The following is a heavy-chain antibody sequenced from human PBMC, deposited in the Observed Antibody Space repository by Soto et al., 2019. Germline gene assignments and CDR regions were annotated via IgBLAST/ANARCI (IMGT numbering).Heavy chain of an antibody. CDR2: IDPSDSNT. D-gene: IGHD5-18*01. CDR1: GYSFTTYW. CDR3: ARLSGSTAMITLLDYYYHYGMDV. J-gene: IGHJ6*02. Sequence: GESLKISCKGSGYSFTTYWISWVRQVPGKGLEWMGRIDPSDSNTNYSPSFQGHVTISADKSISTAYLQWSSLKASDTAMYYCARLSGSTAMITLLDYYYHYGMDVWGQGTTVTVSS. V-gene: IGHV5-10-1*01.